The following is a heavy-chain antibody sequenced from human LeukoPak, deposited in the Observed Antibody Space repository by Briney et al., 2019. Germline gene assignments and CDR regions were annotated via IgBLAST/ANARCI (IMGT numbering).Heavy chain of an antibody. D-gene: IGHD2-2*01. CDR3: ARRGCSSSSCYYYYYYMDV. J-gene: IGHJ6*03. CDR1: GFTFSDHY. Sequence: PGGSLRLSCAASGFTFSDHYMDWVRQAPGKGLEWVGRTRNKPNSYTTEYAASVKGRFTISRDDSENSLSLQMNSLKTEDTAVYYCARRGCSSSSCYYYYYYMDVWGKGTTVTVS. CDR2: TRNKPNSYTT. V-gene: IGHV3-72*01.